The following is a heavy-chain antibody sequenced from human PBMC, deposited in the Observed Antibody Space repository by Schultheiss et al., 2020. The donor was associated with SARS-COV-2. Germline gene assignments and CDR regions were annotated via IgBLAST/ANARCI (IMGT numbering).Heavy chain of an antibody. Sequence: GGSLRLSCAASGFTFSSYAMHWVRQAPGKGLEWVAVIWYDGSNKYYADSVKGRFTISRDNSKNTLYLQMNSLRAEDTAVYYCAKEKGDYGDYDAFDIWGQGTMVTVSS. V-gene: IGHV3-33*06. CDR2: IWYDGSNK. D-gene: IGHD4-17*01. CDR1: GFTFSSYA. J-gene: IGHJ3*02. CDR3: AKEKGDYGDYDAFDI.